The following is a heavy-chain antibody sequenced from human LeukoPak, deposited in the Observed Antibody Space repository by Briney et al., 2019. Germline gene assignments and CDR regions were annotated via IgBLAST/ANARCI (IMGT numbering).Heavy chain of an antibody. V-gene: IGHV3-53*01. CDR3: AIAQSWDELFDS. D-gene: IGHD1-26*01. Sequence: GGSLRLSCAASGIAVIGNYMSWVRQPPGKGLEWVSFISINTGTFYADSVRGRFTISRDSSKNTLFLQMNSLRDEDSAVYYCAIAQSWDELFDSWGQGTLVTVSS. CDR2: ISINTGT. CDR1: GIAVIGNY. J-gene: IGHJ4*02.